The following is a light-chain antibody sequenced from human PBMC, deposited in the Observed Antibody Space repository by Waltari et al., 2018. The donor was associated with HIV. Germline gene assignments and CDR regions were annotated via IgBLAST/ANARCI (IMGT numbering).Light chain of an antibody. J-gene: IGLJ1*01. CDR3: CSYAGSNTFV. V-gene: IGLV2-23*03. Sequence: QSAPTQPASVAGSPGPSITLPCTGTNRDFGSYNLVSWYQQHPGKAPKLMIYEGSKRPSGVSNRFSGSKSGNTASLTISGLQAEDEADYYCCSYAGSNTFVFGTGTKVTVL. CDR2: EGS. CDR1: NRDFGSYNL.